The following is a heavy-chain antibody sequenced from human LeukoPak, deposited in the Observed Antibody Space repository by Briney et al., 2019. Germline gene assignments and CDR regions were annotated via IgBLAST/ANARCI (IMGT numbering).Heavy chain of an antibody. CDR1: GFTFSSYS. CDR3: ARDGMYCSSTSCYWGDKYYYYGMDV. V-gene: IGHV3-21*01. Sequence: PGGSLRFSCAASGFTFSSYSMNWVRQAPGKGLEWVSSISSSSSYIYYADSVKSRFTISRDNAKNSLYLQMNSLRAEDTAVYYCARDGMYCSSTSCYWGDKYYYYGMDVWGKGTTVTVSS. D-gene: IGHD2-2*01. J-gene: IGHJ6*04. CDR2: ISSSSSYI.